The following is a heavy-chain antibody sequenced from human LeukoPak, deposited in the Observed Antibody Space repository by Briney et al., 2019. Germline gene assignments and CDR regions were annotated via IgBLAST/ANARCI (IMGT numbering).Heavy chain of an antibody. D-gene: IGHD3-9*01. V-gene: IGHV3-23*01. Sequence: GGSLRLSCAASGFTFSSYAMSWVRQAPGKGLEWVSAISGSGGSTYYADSVKGRFTISRDNSKNTLYLQMNSLRAEDTAVYYCAKGGKTKLRYFDWLLLDYFDYWGQGTLVTVSS. CDR3: AKGGKTKLRYFDWLLLDYFDY. J-gene: IGHJ4*02. CDR1: GFTFSSYA. CDR2: ISGSGGST.